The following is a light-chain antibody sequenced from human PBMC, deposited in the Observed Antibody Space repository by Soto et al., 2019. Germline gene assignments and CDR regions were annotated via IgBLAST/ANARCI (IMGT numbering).Light chain of an antibody. V-gene: IGKV1-27*01. CDR2: EAS. CDR3: QNFDSAPQT. CDR1: QGIRHY. Sequence: DVQMTPSPSSPSASVGDRVTINCRASQGIRHYLAWYQQKPGKVPKLIIYEASNLQSGVPSRFRGGGSGTECTITISSLQPEDVATYYCQNFDSAPQTFGQGTKVDIK. J-gene: IGKJ1*01.